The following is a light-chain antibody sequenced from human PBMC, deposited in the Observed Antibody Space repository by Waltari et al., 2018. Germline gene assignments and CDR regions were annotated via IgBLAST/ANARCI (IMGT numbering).Light chain of an antibody. Sequence: DVQMTQSPSTLSASVGDTVSITCRASQSIMSWLAWYQQKAGKAPKVLISKASTLESGVPSRFNGSESGTEFTLTISNLQPDDFATYYCQQYNTDYTFGQGTILEIK. CDR2: KAS. CDR1: QSIMSW. V-gene: IGKV1-5*03. CDR3: QQYNTDYT. J-gene: IGKJ2*01.